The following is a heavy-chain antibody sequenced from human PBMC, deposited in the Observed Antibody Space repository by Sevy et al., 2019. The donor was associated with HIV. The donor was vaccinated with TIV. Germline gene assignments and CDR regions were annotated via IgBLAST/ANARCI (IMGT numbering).Heavy chain of an antibody. D-gene: IGHD6-13*01. V-gene: IGHV4-38-2*01. CDR3: ASYIAAAGTESDY. CDR1: GYSISSGYY. CDR2: IYHSGST. Sequence: SDTLSLTCAVSGYSISSGYYWGWIRQPPGKGLEWIGSIYHSGSTYYNPSLKSRVTISVDTSKNQFSLKLSSVTAADTAVYYCASYIAAAGTESDYWGQGTLVTVSS. J-gene: IGHJ4*02.